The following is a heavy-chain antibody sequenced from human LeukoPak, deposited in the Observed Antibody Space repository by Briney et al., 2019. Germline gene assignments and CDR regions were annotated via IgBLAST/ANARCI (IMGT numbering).Heavy chain of an antibody. Sequence: ASVKVSCKASGYTSTSYGITWVRQAPGQGLEWMAWTSAYNGNTNYAQKFQGRVTMTTDTSTGTAYMELRSLRSDDTAVYYCASRHYYVSGTETGDYFDFWGQGTLVTVSS. D-gene: IGHD3-10*01. CDR2: TSAYNGNT. CDR3: ASRHYYVSGTETGDYFDF. V-gene: IGHV1-18*01. J-gene: IGHJ4*02. CDR1: GYTSTSYG.